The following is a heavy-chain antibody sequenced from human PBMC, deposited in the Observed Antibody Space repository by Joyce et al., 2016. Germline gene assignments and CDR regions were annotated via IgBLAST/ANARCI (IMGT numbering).Heavy chain of an antibody. CDR2: IRSKSFGGTT. CDR3: TRSMFGSNWFDP. J-gene: IGHJ5*02. Sequence: EVQVVESGGGLVQPGRSLRLSCSTSGFTFGDYAMNWLRQAPGKGLEWVAFIRSKSFGGTTEYAASGKGRFTISRDDSKGIAYLQMDGLQIEDTAVYYCTRSMFGSNWFDPWGQGALVTVSS. CDR1: GFTFGDYA. D-gene: IGHD3-3*01. V-gene: IGHV3-49*03.